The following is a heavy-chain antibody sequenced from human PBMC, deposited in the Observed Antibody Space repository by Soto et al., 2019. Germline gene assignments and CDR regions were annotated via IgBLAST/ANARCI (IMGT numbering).Heavy chain of an antibody. CDR2: IYYSGST. D-gene: IGHD3-10*01. Sequence: SETLSLTCTVSGGSISSYYWSWIRQPPGKGLEWIGYIYYSGSTNYNPSLKSRVTISVDTSKNQFSLKLSSVTAADTAVYYCARSEEDYYGSGGGGFDPWGQGTLVT. CDR3: ARSEEDYYGSGGGGFDP. J-gene: IGHJ5*02. CDR1: GGSISSYY. V-gene: IGHV4-59*01.